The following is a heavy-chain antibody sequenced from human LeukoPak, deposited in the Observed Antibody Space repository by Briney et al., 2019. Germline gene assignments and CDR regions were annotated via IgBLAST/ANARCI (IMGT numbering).Heavy chain of an antibody. CDR3: ARYSGSYLRVAFDI. J-gene: IGHJ3*02. V-gene: IGHV4-4*07. D-gene: IGHD1-26*01. Sequence: KPSETLSLTCTVSGGSISNYYWSWIRQPAGKGLEWIGRIYISGSTSGSTDYNPSLKSRVTMSVDTSRNQFSLKVNSVTAADTAVYYCARYSGSYLRVAFDIWGQGTMVTVSS. CDR2: IYISGSTSGST. CDR1: GGSISNYY.